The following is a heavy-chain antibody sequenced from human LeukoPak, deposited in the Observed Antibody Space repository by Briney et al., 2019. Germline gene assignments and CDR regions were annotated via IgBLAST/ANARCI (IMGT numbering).Heavy chain of an antibody. Sequence: ASVKVSCKASGYTFISYYMHWVRLAPGQGLEWMGIINPSGGSTSYAQKFQGRVTMTRDTSTSTVYMELSSLRSEDTAVYYCARAEIAVAGPDYWGQGTLVTVSS. CDR2: INPSGGST. CDR3: ARAEIAVAGPDY. CDR1: GYTFISYY. J-gene: IGHJ4*02. V-gene: IGHV1-46*01. D-gene: IGHD6-19*01.